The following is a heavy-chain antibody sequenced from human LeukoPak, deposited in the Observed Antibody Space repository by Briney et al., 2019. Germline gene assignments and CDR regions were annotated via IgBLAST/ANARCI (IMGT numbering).Heavy chain of an antibody. CDR1: GYIFGDYY. CDR2: INPNGGAP. J-gene: IGHJ4*02. CDR3: ARGGLAVAGKTLFHFDK. Sequence: ASVKVSCKASGYIFGDYYIHWVRQAPGQGLEYMGWINPNGGAPNYAQRFKGRVTLTRDTSINTVYMEMTGLTSDDTAIFYCARGGLAVAGKTLFHFDKRGQGTLVTVSS. V-gene: IGHV1-2*02. D-gene: IGHD6-19*01.